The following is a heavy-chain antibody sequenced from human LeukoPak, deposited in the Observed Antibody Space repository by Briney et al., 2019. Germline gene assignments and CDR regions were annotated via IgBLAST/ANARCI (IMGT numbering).Heavy chain of an antibody. V-gene: IGHV3-23*01. CDR2: ISGSGGST. CDR1: GFTVSSNY. CDR3: AKDRMKKVGGWFDP. J-gene: IGHJ5*02. Sequence: PGGSLRLSCAASGFTVSSNYMSWVRQAPGKGLEWVSAISGSGGSTYYADSVKGRFTISRDNSKNTLYLQMNSLRAEDTAVYYCAKDRMKKVGGWFDPWGQGTLVTVSS.